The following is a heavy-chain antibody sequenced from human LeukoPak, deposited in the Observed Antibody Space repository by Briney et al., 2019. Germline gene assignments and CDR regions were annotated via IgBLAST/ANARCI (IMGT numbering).Heavy chain of an antibody. CDR2: ISSNGGST. Sequence: PGGSLRLSCAASGFTFSSYAMHWVRQAPGKGLEYVSAISSNGGSTYYANSVKGRFTISRDNSKNTLYLQMGSLRAEDMAVYYCARVGSSGYYVDYWGQGILVTVSS. D-gene: IGHD3-22*01. CDR3: ARVGSSGYYVDY. CDR1: GFTFSSYA. J-gene: IGHJ4*02. V-gene: IGHV3-64*01.